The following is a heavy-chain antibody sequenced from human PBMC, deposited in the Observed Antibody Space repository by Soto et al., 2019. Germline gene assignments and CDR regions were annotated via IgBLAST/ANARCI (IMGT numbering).Heavy chain of an antibody. Sequence: ETLSLTCTVSGGSISSYYWSWIRQPPGKGLEWIGYIYYSGSTNYNPSLKSRVTISVDTSKNQFSLKLSSVTAADTAVYYCARAGGGYSGYDTYYYYGMDVWGQGTTVTVSS. V-gene: IGHV4-59*01. CDR2: IYYSGST. CDR3: ARAGGGYSGYDTYYYYGMDV. CDR1: GGSISSYY. D-gene: IGHD5-12*01. J-gene: IGHJ6*02.